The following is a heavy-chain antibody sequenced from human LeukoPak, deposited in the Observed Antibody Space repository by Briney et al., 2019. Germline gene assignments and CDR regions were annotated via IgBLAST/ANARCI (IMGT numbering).Heavy chain of an antibody. CDR1: GGSFSGYY. Sequence: SETLSLTCAVYGGSFSGYYWSWIRQPPGKGLEWIGEINHSGSTNYNPSLKSRVTISVDTSKNQFSLKLSSVTAADTAVYYCARGITVTGYDYWGQGTLVTVSS. CDR3: ARGITVTGYDY. CDR2: INHSGST. J-gene: IGHJ4*02. V-gene: IGHV4-34*01. D-gene: IGHD4-17*01.